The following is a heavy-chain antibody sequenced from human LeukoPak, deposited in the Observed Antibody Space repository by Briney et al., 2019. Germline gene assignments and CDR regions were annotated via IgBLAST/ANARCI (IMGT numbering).Heavy chain of an antibody. V-gene: IGHV1-69*13. CDR1: GGTFSSYA. D-gene: IGHD3-3*01. CDR3: ASGPLLAINDFWRAGMDV. Sequence: ASVKVSCTASGGTFSSYAISWVRQAPGQGLEWMGGIIPIFGTANYAQKFQGRVTITADESTSTAYMELSSLRSEDTAVYYCASGPLLAINDFWRAGMDVWGQGTTVTVSS. CDR2: IIPIFGTA. J-gene: IGHJ6*02.